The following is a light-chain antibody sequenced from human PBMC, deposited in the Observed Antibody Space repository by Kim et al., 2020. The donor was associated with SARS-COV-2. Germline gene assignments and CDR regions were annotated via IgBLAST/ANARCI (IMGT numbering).Light chain of an antibody. CDR2: GKN. Sequence: SSELTQDPAVSVALGQTVRITCQGDSLRSYYASWYQQKPGQAPVLVIYGKNNRPSGIPDRFSGSSSGNTASLTITGAQAEDEADYYCNSRDSSGNHLGVVFGGATQLTV. V-gene: IGLV3-19*01. J-gene: IGLJ2*01. CDR3: NSRDSSGNHLGVV. CDR1: SLRSYY.